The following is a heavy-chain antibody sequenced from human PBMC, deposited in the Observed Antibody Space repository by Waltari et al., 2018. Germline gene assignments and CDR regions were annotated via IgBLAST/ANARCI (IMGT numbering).Heavy chain of an antibody. CDR2: IIRIFGTA. CDR1: GGTFSSYA. D-gene: IGHD2-15*01. V-gene: IGHV1-69*08. CDR3: ASGYCSGGSCYSEKVDV. Sequence: QVQLVQSGAEVKKPGSSVKVSCKASGGTFSSYAISWVRQAPGQGLEWMGRIIRIFGTANYAQKFQGRVTITADKSTSTAYMELSSLRSEDTAVYYCASGYCSGGSCYSEKVDVWGQGTTVTVSS. J-gene: IGHJ6*02.